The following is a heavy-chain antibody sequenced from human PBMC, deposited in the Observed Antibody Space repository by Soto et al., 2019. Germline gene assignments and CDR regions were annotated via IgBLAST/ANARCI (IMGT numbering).Heavy chain of an antibody. V-gene: IGHV3-23*01. CDR1: GVTFVSRA. J-gene: IGHJ4*02. CDR3: ARGSKESYPGSRIFDF. CDR2: SNDGDT. Sequence: EVQLLESGGDFVQPGGSLRLSCVASGVTFVSRAMSWVRQAPGEGLEWVSTSNDGDTKYADSVRGRFAISRDNSKNTLYLQMSSLRAEDSAVYYCARGSKESYPGSRIFDFWGRGTLVTVSS. D-gene: IGHD3-10*01.